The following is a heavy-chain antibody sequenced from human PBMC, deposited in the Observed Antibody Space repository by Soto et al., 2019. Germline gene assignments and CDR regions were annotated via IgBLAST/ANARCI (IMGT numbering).Heavy chain of an antibody. D-gene: IGHD5-18*01. CDR1: GFTFGDYA. Sequence: LRLSCTASGFTFGDYAMSWFRQAPGKGLEWVGFIRSKAYGGTTEYAASVKGRFTISRDDSKSIAYLQMNSLKTEDTAVYYCTRDSYSYGSGRFDYWGQGTLVTVSS. J-gene: IGHJ4*02. CDR3: TRDSYSYGSGRFDY. CDR2: IRSKAYGGTT. V-gene: IGHV3-49*03.